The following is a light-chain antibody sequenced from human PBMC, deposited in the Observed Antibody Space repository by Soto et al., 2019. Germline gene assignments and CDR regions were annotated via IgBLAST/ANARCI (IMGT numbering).Light chain of an antibody. V-gene: IGKV1-5*03. CDR2: QAS. J-gene: IGKJ1*01. CDR3: LQDQIKGT. Sequence: DIQMTQSPSTLSASVGDRVSITCRASQSISRQLSWYQQNPGKAPNLLIYQASNLETGVPSRFTGSGSGTEFTLTISSLQPDDLETSYCLQDQIKGTFGQGTKVEVK. CDR1: QSISRQ.